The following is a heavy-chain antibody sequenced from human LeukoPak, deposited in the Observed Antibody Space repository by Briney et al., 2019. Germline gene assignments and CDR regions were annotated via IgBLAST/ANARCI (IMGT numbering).Heavy chain of an antibody. CDR3: ASSPLTVAVPFDY. V-gene: IGHV1-2*06. CDR1: GYTFTGYY. J-gene: IGHJ4*02. CDR2: INPNSGGT. D-gene: IGHD6-19*01. Sequence: ASVKVSCKASGYTFTGYYMHWVRQDPGQGLEWLGRINPNSGGTNYAQKFQDRVTMTRDTSISTAYMELSRLRSDDTAVYYCASSPLTVAVPFDYWGQGTLVTVSS.